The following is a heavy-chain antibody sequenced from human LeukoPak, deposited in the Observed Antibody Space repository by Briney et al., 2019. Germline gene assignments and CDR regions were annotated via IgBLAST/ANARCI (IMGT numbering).Heavy chain of an antibody. V-gene: IGHV3-23*01. J-gene: IGHJ6*03. CDR1: GFTFSSYA. D-gene: IGHD3-10*01. CDR3: AKDSAFYYIDV. CDR2: ISGSGGST. Sequence: PGGSLRLSCAASGFTFSSYAMSWVRQAPGKGLEWVSAISGSGGSTYYADSVKGRFTISRDNSKNTLHLQMNSLKGDDTAVYYCAKDSAFYYIDVWGKGTTVIISS.